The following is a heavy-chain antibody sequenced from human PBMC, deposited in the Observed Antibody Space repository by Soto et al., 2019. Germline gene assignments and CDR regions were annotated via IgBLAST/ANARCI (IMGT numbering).Heavy chain of an antibody. D-gene: IGHD7-27*01. J-gene: IGHJ6*02. Sequence: SETLSLTCIVSGDSVTSGSYYWTWLRQPPGKGLERIGYISYTGRTKYNPSLQSRVTISVDTAKNDFSLNLSSVTAADTALYFCAREWGLLPYYVMNVCGHGTAVTFSS. CDR2: ISYTGRT. CDR3: AREWGLLPYYVMNV. V-gene: IGHV4-61*03. CDR1: GDSVTSGSYY.